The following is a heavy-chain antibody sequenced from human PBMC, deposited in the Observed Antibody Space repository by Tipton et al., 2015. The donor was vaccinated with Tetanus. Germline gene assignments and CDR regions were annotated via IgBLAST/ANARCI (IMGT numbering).Heavy chain of an antibody. Sequence: TLSLTCTVSGGSVSSGAYCWGWIRQHPGKGLESIGCISSRGSTYYNPPLTSRVSISVDTSKNQFSLKLTSVTAADTAIYYCARGGDNLTFQRPTGRWFDPWGHGTLVTVSS. CDR3: ARGGDNLTFQRPTGRWFDP. J-gene: IGHJ5*02. D-gene: IGHD1-1*01. V-gene: IGHV4-31*03. CDR2: ISSRGST. CDR1: GGSVSSGAYC.